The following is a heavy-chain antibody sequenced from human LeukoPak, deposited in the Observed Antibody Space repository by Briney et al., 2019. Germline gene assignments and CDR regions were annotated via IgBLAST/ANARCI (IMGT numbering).Heavy chain of an antibody. J-gene: IGHJ5*02. CDR2: ISNSGNTI. CDR3: ARDLGYCSGTSCRNWSDP. V-gene: IGHV3-48*03. D-gene: IGHD2-15*01. Sequence: GGSLRLSCAASGFTFSRYEMDWVRQAPGKGLEWISYISNSGNTIFYADSLKGRFSISRDYAKNSLYLQMNSLRAEDTAVYYCARDLGYCSGTSCRNWSDPWGQGTLVTVSS. CDR1: GFTFSRYE.